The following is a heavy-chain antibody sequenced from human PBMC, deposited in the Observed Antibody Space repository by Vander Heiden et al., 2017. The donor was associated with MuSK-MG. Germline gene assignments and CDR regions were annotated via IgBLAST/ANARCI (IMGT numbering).Heavy chain of an antibody. V-gene: IGHV2-26*01. CDR2: IFSNDEK. Sequence: QVTLKESGPVLVKPTETLTLTCTVSGFSLSNARMGVSWIRQPPGKALEWLAHIFSNDEKSYSTALKSRLTSSKDTSKSQVVLTMTKMETVDTATYYSALGGATERAGMDVWGQGTTVTVSS. CDR3: ALGGATERAGMDV. D-gene: IGHD1-26*01. CDR1: GFSLSNARMG. J-gene: IGHJ6*02.